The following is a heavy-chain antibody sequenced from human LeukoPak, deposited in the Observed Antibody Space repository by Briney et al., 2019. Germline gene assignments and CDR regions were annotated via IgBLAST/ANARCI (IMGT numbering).Heavy chain of an antibody. Sequence: PSETLSLTCTVSGGSISSGDYYWSWIRQPPGKGLEWIGYIYYSGSTYYNPSLKSRVTISVDTSKNQFSLKLSSVTAADTAVYYCARVGLDSGADYWGQGTLVTVSS. J-gene: IGHJ4*02. V-gene: IGHV4-30-4*01. CDR3: ARVGLDSGADY. CDR1: GGSISSGDYY. D-gene: IGHD2-15*01. CDR2: IYYSGST.